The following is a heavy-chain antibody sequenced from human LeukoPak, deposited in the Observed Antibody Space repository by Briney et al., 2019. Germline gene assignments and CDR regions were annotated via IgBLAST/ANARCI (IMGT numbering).Heavy chain of an antibody. V-gene: IGHV1-69*13. Sequence: SVKVSCKASGGTFSSYAISWVRQAPGQGLEWMGGIIPIFGTANYAQKFQGRVTITADESTSTAYMELSSLRSEDTAVYYCARRVGDWNDVPYYYGTDVWGQGTTVTVSS. CDR3: ARRVGDWNDVPYYYGTDV. D-gene: IGHD1-1*01. CDR1: GGTFSSYA. J-gene: IGHJ6*02. CDR2: IIPIFGTA.